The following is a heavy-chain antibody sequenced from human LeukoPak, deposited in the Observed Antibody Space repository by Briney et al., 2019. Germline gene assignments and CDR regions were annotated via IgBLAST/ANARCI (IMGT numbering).Heavy chain of an antibody. V-gene: IGHV1-69*13. J-gene: IGHJ4*02. CDR3: ASNGYSYGGTDY. CDR2: IIPIFGTA. CDR1: GGTFSSYA. Sequence: ASVKVSCKASGGTFSSYAISWVRQAPGQGLEWMGGIIPIFGTANYAQKFQGRVTTTADESTSTAYMELSSLRSEDTAVYYCASNGYSYGGTDYWGQGTLVTVSS. D-gene: IGHD5-18*01.